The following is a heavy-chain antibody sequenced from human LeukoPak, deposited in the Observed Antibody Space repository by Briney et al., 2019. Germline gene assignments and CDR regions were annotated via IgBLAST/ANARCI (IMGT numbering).Heavy chain of an antibody. D-gene: IGHD3-22*01. V-gene: IGHV4-4*07. CDR2: IYGSGIT. CDR1: GGSIISNY. CDR3: AMLKFYDNTGYSPVYYMDV. Sequence: NPSETLSLTCTVSGGSIISNYWSWIRQSAGTGLEWIGRIYGSGITDYNPSLKSGVTMSPDTSRKQSSLRLTSVTAADTPAYYFAMLKFYDNTGYSPVYYMDVWGKGTTVSVFS. J-gene: IGHJ6*03.